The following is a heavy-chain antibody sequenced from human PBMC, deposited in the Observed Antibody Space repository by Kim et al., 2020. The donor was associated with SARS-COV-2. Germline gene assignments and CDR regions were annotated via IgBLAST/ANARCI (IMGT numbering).Heavy chain of an antibody. J-gene: IGHJ4*02. CDR1: GFTFSSYA. CDR3: AKGGTGITIFGVVILEDYFDY. D-gene: IGHD3-3*01. V-gene: IGHV3-23*01. CDR2: ISGSGGST. Sequence: GGSLRLSCAASGFTFSSYAMSWVRQAPGKGLVWVSAISGSGGSTYYADSVKGRFTISRDNSKNTLYLQMNSLRAEDTAVYYCAKGGTGITIFGVVILEDYFDYWGQGTLVTVSS.